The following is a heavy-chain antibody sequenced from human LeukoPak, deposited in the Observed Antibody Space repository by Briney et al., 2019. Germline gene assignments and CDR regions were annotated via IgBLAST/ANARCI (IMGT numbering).Heavy chain of an antibody. CDR1: GGTFSSYT. D-gene: IGHD2-2*02. V-gene: IGHV1-69*06. CDR3: ALQGYCTTTSCYSDGYYYYYMDV. Sequence: ASVKVSCKTSGGTFSSYTISWVRQAPGQGLEFMGGIIPIFGTPNYAQKFQGRVTITADKSTSTAYMELSSLSSEDTAVYYCALQGYCTTTSCYSDGYYYYYMDVWGKGTTVTVSS. CDR2: IIPIFGTP. J-gene: IGHJ6*03.